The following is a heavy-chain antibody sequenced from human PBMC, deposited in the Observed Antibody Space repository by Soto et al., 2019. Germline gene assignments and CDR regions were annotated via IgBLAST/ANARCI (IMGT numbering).Heavy chain of an antibody. CDR1: GFSFSNYA. Sequence: GGSLRLSCAASGFSFSNYAMSWVRQAPGKGLEWVSGISGSAGTIYDADSVKGRFTISRDNSHNTLYLQMNSLRAADTAVYYCANWGKSGSDYWGQGTTVTVSS. J-gene: IGHJ4*02. V-gene: IGHV3-23*01. CDR3: ANWGKSGSDY. D-gene: IGHD3-16*01. CDR2: ISGSAGTI.